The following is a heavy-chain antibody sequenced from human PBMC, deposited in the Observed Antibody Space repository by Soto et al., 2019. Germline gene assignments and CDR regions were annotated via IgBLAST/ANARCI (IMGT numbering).Heavy chain of an antibody. CDR2: IWYDGSNK. CDR3: ASAPLGATSTGVDY. V-gene: IGHV3-33*01. Sequence: QVQLVESGGGVVQPGRSLLLSCAASGFTFSSYGMHWVRQAPGKGLEWGAGIWYDGSNKYYADSVKGRFTISRDNSKNTLYLQMNSLRAEDTAVYYCASAPLGATSTGVDYWGQGTLVTVSS. D-gene: IGHD1-26*01. CDR1: GFTFSSYG. J-gene: IGHJ4*02.